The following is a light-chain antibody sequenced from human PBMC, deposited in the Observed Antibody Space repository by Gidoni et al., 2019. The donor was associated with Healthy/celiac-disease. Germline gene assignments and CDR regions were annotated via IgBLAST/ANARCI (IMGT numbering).Light chain of an antibody. J-gene: IGLJ2*01. V-gene: IGLV3-21*02. CDR1: NIGSKS. CDR3: QVWDSSSDHVV. CDR2: DDR. Sequence: SYVLTQSPSVSVAPGQTARITCDGNNIGSKSVPWYQQKPGQAPVLVIYDDRDRPSGIPERFSGSNSGNTATLTISRVEAGDEADYYCQVWDSSSDHVVFGGGTKLTVL.